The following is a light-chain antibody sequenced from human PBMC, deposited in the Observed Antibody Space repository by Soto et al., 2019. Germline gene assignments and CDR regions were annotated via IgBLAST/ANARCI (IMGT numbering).Light chain of an antibody. CDR1: SSDVGGYNY. CDR2: EVN. Sequence: QSALTQPASVSGSPGQSITISCTGSSSDVGGYNYVSWYQQYPGKVPKLMIYEVNNRPSGVSNRFSGSKSGNTASLTISGLQAEDEADYYCSSYTSSSTVVFGGGTKLTVL. J-gene: IGLJ2*01. V-gene: IGLV2-14*01. CDR3: SSYTSSSTVV.